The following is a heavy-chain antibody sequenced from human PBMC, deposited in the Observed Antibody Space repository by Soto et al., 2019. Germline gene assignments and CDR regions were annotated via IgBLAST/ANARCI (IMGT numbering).Heavy chain of an antibody. CDR1: GFTFSDYY. Sequence: GGSLRLSCAASGFTFSDYYMSWIRQAPGKGLEWVSYITSSSSYTNYADSVKGRFTISRDNAKNSLYLQMNSLRAEDTAVYYCASGYDSSGYSLDYWGQGTLVTVSS. J-gene: IGHJ4*02. CDR2: ITSSSSYT. D-gene: IGHD3-22*01. CDR3: ASGYDSSGYSLDY. V-gene: IGHV3-11*03.